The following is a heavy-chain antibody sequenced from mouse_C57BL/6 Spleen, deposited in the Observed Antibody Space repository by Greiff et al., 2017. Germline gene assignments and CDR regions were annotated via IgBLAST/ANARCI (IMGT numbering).Heavy chain of an antibody. CDR3: SNNSDYDVGYAMDY. D-gene: IGHD2-4*01. Sequence: QVQLQQSGPGLVQPSQSLSITCTVSGFSLTSYGVHWVRQSPGKGLEWLGVIWRGGSTDYNAAIMSRLSITKDNSKSQVFFKMNSLQADDTDIYYWSNNSDYDVGYAMDYWGQGTSVTVSS. J-gene: IGHJ4*01. V-gene: IGHV2-5*01. CDR2: IWRGGST. CDR1: GFSLTSYG.